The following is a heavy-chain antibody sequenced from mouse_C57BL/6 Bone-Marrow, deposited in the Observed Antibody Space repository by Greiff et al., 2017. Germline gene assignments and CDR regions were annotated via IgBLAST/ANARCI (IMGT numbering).Heavy chain of an antibody. D-gene: IGHD1-1*01. CDR3: ARHPVAAMDY. Sequence: EVQGVESGGGLVQPGGSLKLSCAASGFTFSDYYMYWVRQTPEKRLEWVAYISNGGGSTYYPDTVKGRFTISRDNAKNTLYLQMSRLKSEDTAMYYCARHPVAAMDYWGQGTSVTVSS. CDR2: ISNGGGST. J-gene: IGHJ4*01. V-gene: IGHV5-12*01. CDR1: GFTFSDYY.